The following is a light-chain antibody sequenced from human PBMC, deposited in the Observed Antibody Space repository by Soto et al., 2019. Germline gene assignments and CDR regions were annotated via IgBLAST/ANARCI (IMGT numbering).Light chain of an antibody. CDR1: QSGLLTSNNKND. CDR2: WAS. J-gene: IGKJ5*01. Sequence: DIVMTQSPDSLAVSLGERATINCKSSQSGLLTSNNKNDLAWYQQKPGQPPELLIYWASTRESGVPDRFSASGSETDLTLTISSLRAQDVAVYYCKQYYSTPSTFSQRTRLEIK. CDR3: KQYYSTPST. V-gene: IGKV4-1*01.